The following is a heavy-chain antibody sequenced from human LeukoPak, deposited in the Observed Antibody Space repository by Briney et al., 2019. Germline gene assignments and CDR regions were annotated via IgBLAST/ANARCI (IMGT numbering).Heavy chain of an antibody. CDR2: INNSGST. CDR1: GGSFSGYY. D-gene: IGHD3-22*01. CDR3: ARGNYYDSSGYRYFDY. J-gene: IGHJ4*02. Sequence: NPSETLSLTCAVYGGSFSGYYWSWIRQPPGKGLEWIGEINNSGSTNYNPSLKSRVTISVDTSKNQFSLKLSSVTAADTAVYYCARGNYYDSSGYRYFDYWGQGTLVTVSS. V-gene: IGHV4-34*01.